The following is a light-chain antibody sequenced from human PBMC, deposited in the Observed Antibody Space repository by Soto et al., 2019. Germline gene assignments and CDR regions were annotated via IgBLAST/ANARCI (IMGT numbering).Light chain of an antibody. V-gene: IGKV3-20*01. CDR3: QHYGLSPYT. CDR2: GAS. CDR1: QIVSASY. J-gene: IGKJ2*01. Sequence: EIVLTQSPGTLSLSPGESTTLSCRASQIVSASYFAWYQHKPGQAPRLLIYGASRRATGIPDRFSGSGSGKDFTLTSSILDHEDFAVYYWQHYGLSPYTFGPGTKLEI.